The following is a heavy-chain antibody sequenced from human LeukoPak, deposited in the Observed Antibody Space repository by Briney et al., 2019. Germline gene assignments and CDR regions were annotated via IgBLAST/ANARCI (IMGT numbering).Heavy chain of an antibody. CDR3: ARGAYYPRGGFDY. D-gene: IGHD1-26*01. V-gene: IGHV4-4*07. J-gene: IGHJ4*02. CDR1: GGSIGSYY. CDR2: IYTSGSI. Sequence: KTSETLSLTCTVSGGSIGSYYWSWIRQPAGKGLEWIGRIYTSGSINYNPSLKSRVTMSVDTSENQFSLKLSSVTAADTAVYYCARGAYYPRGGFDYWGQGTLVTVSS.